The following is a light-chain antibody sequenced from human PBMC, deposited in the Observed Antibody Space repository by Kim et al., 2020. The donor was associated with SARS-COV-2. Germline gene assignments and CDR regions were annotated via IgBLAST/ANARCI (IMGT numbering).Light chain of an antibody. J-gene: IGLJ2*01. CDR1: SGHSSDA. V-gene: IGLV4-69*01. CDR2: LNSDGSH. Sequence: VKLTCTLSSGHSSDAIAWHQQQPEKGPRYLMKLNSDGSHSKGDGIPDRFSGSSSGAERYLTISSLQSEDEADYYCQTWGTGIPVVFGGGTKLTVL. CDR3: QTWGTGIPVV.